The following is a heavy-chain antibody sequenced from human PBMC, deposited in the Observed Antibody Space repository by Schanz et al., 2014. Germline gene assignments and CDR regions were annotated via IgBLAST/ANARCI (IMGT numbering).Heavy chain of an antibody. J-gene: IGHJ6*02. CDR2: ITGGSTTYT. D-gene: IGHD3-10*01. CDR3: ARSGVDF. CDR1: GFTFNNFG. Sequence: EVQLVESGGGLVKPGGSLRLSCAASGFTFNNFGMNWVRQAPGKGLEWVSCITGGSTTYTYYADSVRGRFTISRDNAKSSVYLQMNSLRAEDTAVYYCARSGVDFWGQGTTVTVSS. V-gene: IGHV3-21*01.